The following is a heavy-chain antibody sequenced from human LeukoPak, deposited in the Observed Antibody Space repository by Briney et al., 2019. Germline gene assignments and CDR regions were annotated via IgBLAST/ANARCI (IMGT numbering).Heavy chain of an antibody. J-gene: IGHJ4*02. CDR1: GFSVSDNY. V-gene: IGHV3-21*01. Sequence: GGSLRLSCEASGFSVSDNYMSWVRQAPGKGLEWISSISSSSSYIYYADSVKGRFTISRDNAKNSLYLQMNSLRAEDTAVYYCAREIGRCLDYWGQGTLVTVSS. CDR3: AREIGRCLDY. D-gene: IGHD2-15*01. CDR2: ISSSSSYI.